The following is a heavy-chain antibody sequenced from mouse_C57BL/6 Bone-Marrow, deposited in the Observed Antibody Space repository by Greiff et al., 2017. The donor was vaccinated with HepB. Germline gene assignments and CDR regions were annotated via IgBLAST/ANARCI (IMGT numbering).Heavy chain of an antibody. CDR2: INPGSGGT. J-gene: IGHJ4*01. D-gene: IGHD2-5*01. Sequence: QVQLQQSGAELVRPGPSVKVSCKASGYAFTNYLIEWVKQRPGQGLEWIGVINPGSGGTNYNEKFKGEGTLAADKSSSTAYMQLSSLTSEDAAVYFCARHSNYGHDYYAMDYWGQGTSVTVST. CDR1: GYAFTNYL. V-gene: IGHV1-54*01. CDR3: ARHSNYGHDYYAMDY.